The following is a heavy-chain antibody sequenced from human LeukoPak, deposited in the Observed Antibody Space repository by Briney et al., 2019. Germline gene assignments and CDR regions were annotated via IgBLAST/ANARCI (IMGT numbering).Heavy chain of an antibody. CDR2: INSGATSE. CDR3: ARVICTGGSCFQNDY. D-gene: IGHD2-8*02. J-gene: IGHJ4*02. V-gene: IGHV3-48*03. CDR1: GFIFSNFE. Sequence: SGGSLRLSGTASGFIFSNFEMNWVRQSPGKGLQWVAYINSGATSEYYADSVKGRFTISRDNAKNSLYLQMNSLGVQDTAVYYCARVICTGGSCFQNDYWGQGTLVTVSS.